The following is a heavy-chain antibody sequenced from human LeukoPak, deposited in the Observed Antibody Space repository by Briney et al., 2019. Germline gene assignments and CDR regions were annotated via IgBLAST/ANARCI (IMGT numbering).Heavy chain of an antibody. V-gene: IGHV3-7*01. CDR3: ARVGSGSVPTSALY. Sequence: GGSLRLSCAASGFTFSSYWMSWVRQAPGKGLEWVANIKQDGSEEYYVDSVKGRFTISRDNAKNSLYLQMNSLRAEDTAVYYCARVGSGSVPTSALYWGQGTLVTVSS. D-gene: IGHD3-10*01. J-gene: IGHJ4*02. CDR2: IKQDGSEE. CDR1: GFTFSSYW.